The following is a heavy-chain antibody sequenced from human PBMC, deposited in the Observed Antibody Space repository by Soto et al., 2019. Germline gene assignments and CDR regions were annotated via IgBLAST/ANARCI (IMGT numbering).Heavy chain of an antibody. CDR1: GGSISSGDYY. CDR3: AREVRYCSSTRCRFDP. V-gene: IGHV4-30-4*01. Sequence: QVQLQESGPGLVKPSQTLSLTCTVSGGSISSGDYYWSWIRQPPGKGLEWIGYIYYSGSTYYNPSLKSRVPLSEDTSKNQFSLKLSSVTAADTAVSYCAREVRYCSSTRCRFDPWGQGTLFTVSS. D-gene: IGHD2-2*01. CDR2: IYYSGST. J-gene: IGHJ5*02.